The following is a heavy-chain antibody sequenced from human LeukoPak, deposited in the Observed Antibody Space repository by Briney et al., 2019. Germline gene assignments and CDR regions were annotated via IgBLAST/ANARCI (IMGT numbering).Heavy chain of an antibody. V-gene: IGHV3-23*01. Sequence: GGSLRLSCAVSGISISTNAIIWVRQAPGKGLEWVSSISGSGGTTYYADSLKGRFTISRDNSKNTVYLQMNSLRVEDTAVYYCAKELNFGEADYYGSGSYRSPFDYWGQGTLVTVSS. CDR1: GISISTNA. J-gene: IGHJ4*02. CDR2: ISGSGGTT. CDR3: AKELNFGEADYYGSGSYRSPFDY. D-gene: IGHD3-10*01.